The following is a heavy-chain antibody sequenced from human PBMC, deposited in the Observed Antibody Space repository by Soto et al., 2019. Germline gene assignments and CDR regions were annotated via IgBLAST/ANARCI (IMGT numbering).Heavy chain of an antibody. CDR2: ISGYNGKT. Sequence: QVHLVQSGGEIKKPGASVKVSCKASGYMFTNYGINWVRQAPGQGLEWMGGISGYNGKTKNAQKFQGRVSLTTDKSTTTAYMELRSLRSDDTAIYYCVRDHYYDNSGPLDYWGQGTLVTVSS. D-gene: IGHD3-22*01. J-gene: IGHJ4*02. CDR3: VRDHYYDNSGPLDY. CDR1: GYMFTNYG. V-gene: IGHV1-18*01.